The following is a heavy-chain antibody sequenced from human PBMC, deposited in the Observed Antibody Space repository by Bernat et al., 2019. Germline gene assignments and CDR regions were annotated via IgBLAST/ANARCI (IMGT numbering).Heavy chain of an antibody. CDR1: GYTFTGYA. CDR2: INAGNGQT. V-gene: IGHV1-3*01. D-gene: IGHD6-19*01. J-gene: IGHJ4*02. CDR3: ARGIWDTSGWYYLDY. Sequence: QVQLVQSGAEVKKPGASVKVSCKASGYTFTGYAIHWVRQAPGHSLEWMGWINAGNGQTKYLQRFQGRVTITRDASANTAYMELSSLRSEDTAVYYCARGIWDTSGWYYLDYWGQGTLVTVSS.